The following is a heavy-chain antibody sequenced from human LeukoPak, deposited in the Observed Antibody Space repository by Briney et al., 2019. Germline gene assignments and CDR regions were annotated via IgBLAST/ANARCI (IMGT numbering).Heavy chain of an antibody. CDR3: AKDIGTTVTTSGAFDI. CDR2: ISRNSGRI. D-gene: IGHD4-17*01. CDR1: GFTFDDYA. J-gene: IGHJ3*02. V-gene: IGHV3-9*01. Sequence: GGSLRLSCAASGFTFDDYAMHWVRQAPGKGLEWVSGISRNSGRIGYADSVKGRFTISRDNAKNSLYLQMNSLRAEDTALYYCAKDIGTTVTTSGAFDIWGQGTMVTVSS.